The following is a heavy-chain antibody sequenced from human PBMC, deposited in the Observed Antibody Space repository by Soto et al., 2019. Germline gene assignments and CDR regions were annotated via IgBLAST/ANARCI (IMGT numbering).Heavy chain of an antibody. J-gene: IGHJ3*02. CDR3: AREGGYSGYALGDVFDI. D-gene: IGHD5-12*01. CDR1: GSIFNNYN. CDR2: ISSSSSFI. V-gene: IGHV3-21*01. Sequence: KTGGSLRLSCAASGSIFNNYNMNCVRQAPGKGLEWVSSISSSSSFIYYADSVKGRFTISRDNDKNSLYLQMNSLRAEDTAVYYCAREGGYSGYALGDVFDIWGQGTMVTISS.